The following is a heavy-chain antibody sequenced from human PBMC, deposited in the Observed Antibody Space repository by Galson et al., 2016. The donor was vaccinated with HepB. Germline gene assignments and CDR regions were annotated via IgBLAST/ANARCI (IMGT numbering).Heavy chain of an antibody. D-gene: IGHD6-19*01. Sequence: ALVKPTQTLTLTFSFSGFALRTSGVGLGWLRQPPGKALEWLALIYWDDDVRYSPSLQSRLTITKDNTTNQVILTITNVDPVDTATDYCARCVGVWSKFDYWGQGILVTVSS. V-gene: IGHV2-5*02. J-gene: IGHJ4*02. CDR1: GFALRTSGVG. CDR3: ARCVGVWSKFDY. CDR2: IYWDDDV.